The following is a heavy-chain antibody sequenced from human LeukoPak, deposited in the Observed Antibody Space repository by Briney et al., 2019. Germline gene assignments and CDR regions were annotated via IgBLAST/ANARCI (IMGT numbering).Heavy chain of an antibody. Sequence: PGGSLRLSCAASGFTFSSYWMHWVRQAPGKGLLWVSLINDDGSTTFYADSVKGRFTISRDNAKNTLYVQMNSLRGEDTAVYYCARGGRYPGDAFDIWGQGTMVTVSS. D-gene: IGHD1-26*01. CDR3: ARGGRYPGDAFDI. CDR2: INDDGSTT. J-gene: IGHJ3*02. V-gene: IGHV3-74*01. CDR1: GFTFSSYW.